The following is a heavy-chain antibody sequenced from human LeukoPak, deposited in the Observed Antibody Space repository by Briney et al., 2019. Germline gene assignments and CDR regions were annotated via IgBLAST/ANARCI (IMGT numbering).Heavy chain of an antibody. CDR2: IYYSGTT. CDR1: GGSISSYY. D-gene: IGHD6-13*01. J-gene: IGHJ1*01. CDR3: ARGVYIAAAQYGY. Sequence: AETLSLTCTVSGGSISSYYWSWIRQPPGKGLEWGGYIYYSGTTNYNPSLKSRVTISVDTSKNQFSLKLSSVTAADTAVYYCARGVYIAAAQYGYWGQSTLVTVSS. V-gene: IGHV4-59*01.